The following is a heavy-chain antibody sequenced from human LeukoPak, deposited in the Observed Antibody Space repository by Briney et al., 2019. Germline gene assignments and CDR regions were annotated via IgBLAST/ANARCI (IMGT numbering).Heavy chain of an antibody. D-gene: IGHD3-10*01. CDR1: GFTFSNAW. Sequence: GGSLRLSCAASGFTFSNAWMSWVRQAPGKGLEWVGRIKSKTDGGTTDYAAPVKGRFTISRDDSKNTLYLRMNSLKTEDIAVYYCTTGLRYYGSGSYSSERDWFDPWGQGTLVTVSS. V-gene: IGHV3-15*01. J-gene: IGHJ5*02. CDR2: IKSKTDGGTT. CDR3: TTGLRYYGSGSYSSERDWFDP.